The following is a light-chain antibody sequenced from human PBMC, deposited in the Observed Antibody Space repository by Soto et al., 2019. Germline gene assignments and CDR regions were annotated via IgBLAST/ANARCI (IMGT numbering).Light chain of an antibody. Sequence: EIVLTQSPGTLSLSPGERXTLSCRASQSVSSSYLAWYQQRPGQAPRLLIYGASSRATGIPDRFSGSGSGTDFTLTISRLEPEDFAVYYCQQYGNSPSTFGQGTKVEIK. J-gene: IGKJ1*01. CDR2: GAS. CDR1: QSVSSSY. V-gene: IGKV3-20*01. CDR3: QQYGNSPST.